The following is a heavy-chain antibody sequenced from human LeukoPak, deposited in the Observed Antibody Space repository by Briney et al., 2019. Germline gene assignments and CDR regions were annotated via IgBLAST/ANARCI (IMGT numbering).Heavy chain of an antibody. Sequence: GESLKISCKGSGYSFTSYWISWVRQMPGKGLEWMGIIYPGDSDTRYSPSFQGQVTISADKSISTAYLQWSSLKASDTAMYYCARLPGGYDSSGYYYYYYYMDVWGKGTTVTVSS. CDR2: IYPGDSDT. J-gene: IGHJ6*03. CDR3: ARLPGGYDSSGYYYYYYYMDV. D-gene: IGHD3-22*01. CDR1: GYSFTSYW. V-gene: IGHV5-51*01.